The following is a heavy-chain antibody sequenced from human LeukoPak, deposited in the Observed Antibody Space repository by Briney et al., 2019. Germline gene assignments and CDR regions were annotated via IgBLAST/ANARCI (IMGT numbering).Heavy chain of an antibody. J-gene: IGHJ3*02. CDR1: GFTFSSYA. Sequence: GGSLRLSCAASGFTFSSYAMHWVRQAPGKGLEWVALISSDGSNKYYTDSVKGRFTISRDNSKNTLYLQMNSLRAEDTAVYYCARDEPIRGKITMIVATPGKDAFDIWGQGTMVTVSS. V-gene: IGHV3-30*03. D-gene: IGHD3-22*01. CDR3: ARDEPIRGKITMIVATPGKDAFDI. CDR2: ISSDGSNK.